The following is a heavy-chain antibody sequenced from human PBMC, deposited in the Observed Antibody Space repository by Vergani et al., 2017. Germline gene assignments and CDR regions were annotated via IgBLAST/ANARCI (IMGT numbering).Heavy chain of an antibody. CDR3: ARDPPQYCSSTSCYTGFXFDY. CDR1: GFTFSSYA. D-gene: IGHD2-2*02. CDR2: ISYDGSNK. Sequence: QVQLVESGGGVVQPGRSLRLSCAASGFTFSSYAMHWVRQAPGKGLEWVAVISYDGSNKYYADSVKGRFTISRDNSKNTLYLQMNSLRAEDTAVYYCARDPPQYCSSTSCYTGFXFDYWGQGTLVTVSS. V-gene: IGHV3-30*04. J-gene: IGHJ4*02.